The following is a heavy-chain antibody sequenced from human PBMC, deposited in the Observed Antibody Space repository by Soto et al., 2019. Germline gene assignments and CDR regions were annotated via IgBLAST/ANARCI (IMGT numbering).Heavy chain of an antibody. CDR2: IWYDGSNK. J-gene: IGHJ4*02. CDR1: GFRFSDYY. Sequence: PGRSLRLSCAPSGFRFSDYYMHWVRQAPGKGLEWVALIWYDGSNKEYGDSVKGRFTISRDNAKNSLYLQMNSMRDEDTAVYYCAKEVGGTVRARLDFWGQGTLVTVSS. D-gene: IGHD1-26*01. V-gene: IGHV3-33*03. CDR3: AKEVGGTVRARLDF.